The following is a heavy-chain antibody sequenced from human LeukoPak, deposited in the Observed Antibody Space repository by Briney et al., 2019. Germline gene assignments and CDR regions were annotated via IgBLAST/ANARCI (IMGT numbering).Heavy chain of an antibody. J-gene: IGHJ4*02. D-gene: IGHD3-22*01. V-gene: IGHV4-38-2*02. CDR3: ARLPDYYDSSAYYWAFDY. Sequence: SETLSLTCTVSGYSISSGYYWGWIRQPPGKGMEWIGSIYHSGSTYYNPSLKSRVTISVDTSKNQFSLKLSSVTAADTAVYYCARLPDYYDSSAYYWAFDYWGQGTLVTVSS. CDR1: GYSISSGYY. CDR2: IYHSGST.